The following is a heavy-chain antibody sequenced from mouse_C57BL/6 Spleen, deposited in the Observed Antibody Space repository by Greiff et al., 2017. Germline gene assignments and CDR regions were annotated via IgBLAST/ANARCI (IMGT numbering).Heavy chain of an antibody. Sequence: EVQLQQSGPELVKPGASVKISCKASGYTFTDYYMNWVKQSHGKSLEWIGDINPNNGGTSYNQKFKGKATLTVDKSSSTAYMELRSLTSEDSAVYYCASYSNYVWYFDVWGTGTTVTVSS. D-gene: IGHD2-5*01. CDR1: GYTFTDYY. V-gene: IGHV1-26*01. J-gene: IGHJ1*03. CDR2: INPNNGGT. CDR3: ASYSNYVWYFDV.